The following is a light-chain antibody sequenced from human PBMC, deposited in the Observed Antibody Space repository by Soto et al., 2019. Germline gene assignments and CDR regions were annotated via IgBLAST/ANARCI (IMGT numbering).Light chain of an antibody. CDR2: KAS. J-gene: IGKJ1*01. CDR1: QSISSW. V-gene: IGKV1-5*03. Sequence: DIQMTQSPSTLSASVGDRVTITCRASQSISSWLAWYQQKPGKAPKLLIYKASSLESGVPSRFSGSGFGTEFALTISSLQPDDLATYYCQQYYDYSTFGQGTKVEIK. CDR3: QQYYDYST.